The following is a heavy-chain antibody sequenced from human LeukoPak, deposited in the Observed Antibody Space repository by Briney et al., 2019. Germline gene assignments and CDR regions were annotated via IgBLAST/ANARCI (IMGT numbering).Heavy chain of an antibody. CDR1: GFTFSSYA. J-gene: IGHJ3*02. CDR3: ARVSGGGAFDI. CDR2: ISYDGSNK. V-gene: IGHV3-30-3*01. Sequence: GGSLRLSCAASGFTFSSYAMHWVRQAPGKGLEWVAVISYDGSNKYYADSVKGRFTISRDDSKNTLYLQMNSLRAEDTAVYYCARVSGGGAFDIWGQGTMVTVSS. D-gene: IGHD2-15*01.